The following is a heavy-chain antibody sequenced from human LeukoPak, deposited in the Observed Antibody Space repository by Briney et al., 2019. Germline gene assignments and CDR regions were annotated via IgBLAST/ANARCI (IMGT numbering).Heavy chain of an antibody. CDR1: GYTFTGYY. J-gene: IGHJ4*02. CDR2: INPNSGGT. V-gene: IGHV1-2*06. Sequence: GESLKISCKGSGYTFTGYYMHWVRQAPGQGLEWMGRINPNSGGTNYAQKFQGRVTMTRDTSISTAYMELSRLRSDDTAVYYCAREQWLENFDYWGQGTLVTVSS. D-gene: IGHD6-19*01. CDR3: AREQWLENFDY.